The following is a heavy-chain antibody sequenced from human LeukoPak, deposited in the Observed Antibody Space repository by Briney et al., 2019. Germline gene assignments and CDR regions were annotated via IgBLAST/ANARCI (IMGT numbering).Heavy chain of an antibody. CDR2: INPNSGGT. Sequence: GASVKVSCKASGCTFTGYYMHWVRQAPGQGLEWMGWINPNSGGTNYAQKFQGRVTMTRDTSISTAYMELSRLRSDDTAVYYCARTSYGDYSFDYWGQGTLVTVSS. CDR1: GCTFTGYY. D-gene: IGHD4-17*01. V-gene: IGHV1-2*02. J-gene: IGHJ4*02. CDR3: ARTSYGDYSFDY.